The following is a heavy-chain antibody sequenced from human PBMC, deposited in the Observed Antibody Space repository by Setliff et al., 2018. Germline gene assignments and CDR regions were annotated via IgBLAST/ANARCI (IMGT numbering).Heavy chain of an antibody. J-gene: IGHJ4*02. Sequence: GGSLTLSCAASGFTLTNACMGWVRQAPGKGLEWVARIKSKTAGGTTDFAAPMKGRLTISRADSRNTLYLQMNRLKTEATAVYYCTTGSVCVGDCYSGRLNYWGQGTLVTVSS. D-gene: IGHD2-21*02. V-gene: IGHV3-15*01. CDR2: IKSKTAGGTT. CDR1: GFTLTNAC. CDR3: TTGSVCVGDCYSGRLNY.